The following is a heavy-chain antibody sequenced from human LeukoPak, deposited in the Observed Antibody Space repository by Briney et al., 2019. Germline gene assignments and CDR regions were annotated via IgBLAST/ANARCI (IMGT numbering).Heavy chain of an antibody. D-gene: IGHD1-26*01. CDR2: ISGSGGST. CDR1: GFTFSSYA. Sequence: GGSLRLSCAASGFTFSSYAMSWVRQAPGKGLEWVSAISGSGGSTYYADSVKGRFTISRDNFKNTLYLQMNSLRAEDTAVYYCAKVARVVGATTRLPADYWGQGTLVTVSS. J-gene: IGHJ4*02. V-gene: IGHV3-23*01. CDR3: AKVARVVGATTRLPADY.